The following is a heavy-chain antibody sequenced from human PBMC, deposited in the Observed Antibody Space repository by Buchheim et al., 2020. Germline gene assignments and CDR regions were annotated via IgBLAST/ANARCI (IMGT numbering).Heavy chain of an antibody. D-gene: IGHD3-9*01. V-gene: IGHV3-7*01. CDR3: ARDRIDDILASWYYGMDV. CDR1: GFTFSSYW. Sequence: EVQLVESGGGLVQPGGSLRLSCAASGFTFSSYWMSWVRQAPGKGLEWVANIKQDGSEKYYVDSVKGRFTISRDNAKNSLDLQMNSLRAEDTAVYYCARDRIDDILASWYYGMDVWGQGTT. J-gene: IGHJ6*02. CDR2: IKQDGSEK.